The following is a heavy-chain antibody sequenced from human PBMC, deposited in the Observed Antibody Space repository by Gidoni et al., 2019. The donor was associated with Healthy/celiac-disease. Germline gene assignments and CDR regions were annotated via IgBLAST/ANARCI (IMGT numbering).Heavy chain of an antibody. CDR1: GFTFSSYA. D-gene: IGHD3-10*01. V-gene: IGHV3-23*01. J-gene: IGHJ4*02. CDR2: ISGSGGST. Sequence: EVQLLESGGGLVQPGGSLRLSCAASGFTFSSYAMSWVRQAPGKGLEWVSAISGSGGSTYYADSVKGRFTISRDNSKNTLYLQMNSLRAEDTAVYYCAKDQGPYYYGSGSYGFDYWGQGTLVTVSS. CDR3: AKDQGPYYYGSGSYGFDY.